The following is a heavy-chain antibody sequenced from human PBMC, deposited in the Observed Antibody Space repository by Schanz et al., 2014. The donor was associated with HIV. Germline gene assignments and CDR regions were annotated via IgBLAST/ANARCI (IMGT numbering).Heavy chain of an antibody. V-gene: IGHV3-33*06. D-gene: IGHD3-10*01. CDR2: IWYDGSNK. Sequence: QVQLVESGGGVVQPGRSLRLSCAASGFTFSSYGMHWVRQAPGKGLEWVAVIWYDGSNKYYADSVKGRFTISRDNSKNTLYLQMNSLRAEDTAVYYCAKGSSLWSFYYGMDVWGQGTTVTVSS. J-gene: IGHJ6*02. CDR1: GFTFSSYG. CDR3: AKGSSLWSFYYGMDV.